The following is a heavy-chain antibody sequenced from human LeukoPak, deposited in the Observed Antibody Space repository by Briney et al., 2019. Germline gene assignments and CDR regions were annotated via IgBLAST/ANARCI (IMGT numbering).Heavy chain of an antibody. D-gene: IGHD5-12*01. V-gene: IGHV1-69*05. CDR1: GGTFSSYA. CDR3: ARDEGPVRYSGYGHPYYYYYYYMDV. Sequence: SVKVSCEASGGTFSSYAISWVRQAPGQGLEWMGGIIPIFGTANYAQKFQGRVTITTDESTSTAYMELSSLRSEDTAVYYCARDEGPVRYSGYGHPYYYYYYYMDVWGKGTTVTVSS. J-gene: IGHJ6*03. CDR2: IIPIFGTA.